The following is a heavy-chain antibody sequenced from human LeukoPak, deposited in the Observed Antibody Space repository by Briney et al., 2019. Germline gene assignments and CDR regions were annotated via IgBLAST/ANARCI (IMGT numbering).Heavy chain of an antibody. Sequence: PSETLSLTCAGYGGSFSGYYWSWIRQPPGKGLELIGEINHSGSTNYNPSLKSRVTISVDTSKNQCSLKLSSVTAADTAVYYCASRYYYDSSALYYFDYWGQGTLVTVSS. CDR2: INHSGST. CDR3: ASRYYYDSSALYYFDY. V-gene: IGHV4-34*01. J-gene: IGHJ4*02. CDR1: GGSFSGYY. D-gene: IGHD3-22*01.